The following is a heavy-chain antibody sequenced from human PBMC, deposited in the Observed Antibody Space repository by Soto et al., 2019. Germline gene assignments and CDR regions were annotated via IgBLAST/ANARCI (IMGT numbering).Heavy chain of an antibody. CDR3: AREFRGITIFGVVSSYYMDV. CDR2: ISAYNGNT. CDR1: GYTFTSYG. J-gene: IGHJ6*03. V-gene: IGHV1-18*01. D-gene: IGHD3-3*01. Sequence: AASVKASCKSSGYTFTSYGISWVRQAPGQGLEWMGWISAYNGNTNYAQKLQGRVTMTTDTSTSTAYMELRSLRSDDTAVYYCAREFRGITIFGVVSSYYMDVWGKGTTVTVSS.